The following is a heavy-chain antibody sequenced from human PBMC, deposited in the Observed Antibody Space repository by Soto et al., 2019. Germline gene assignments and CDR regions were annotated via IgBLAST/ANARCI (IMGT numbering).Heavy chain of an antibody. CDR3: ARALGEDVAVAGTGAFDI. V-gene: IGHV3-13*01. CDR2: IGTAGDT. D-gene: IGHD6-19*01. CDR1: GFTFSSYD. J-gene: IGHJ3*02. Sequence: LRLSCAASGFTFSSYDMHWVRQATGKGLEWVSAIGTAGDTYYPGSVKGRFTISRENAKNSLYLQMNSLRAGDTAVYYCARALGEDVAVAGTGAFDIWGQGTMVTVSS.